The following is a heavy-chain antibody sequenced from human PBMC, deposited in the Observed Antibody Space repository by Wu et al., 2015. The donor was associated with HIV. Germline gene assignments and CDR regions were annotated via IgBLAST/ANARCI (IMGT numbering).Heavy chain of an antibody. J-gene: IGHJ4*01. CDR1: GYTFTGYY. Sequence: QVQLVQSGAEVKKPGASVKVSCKASGYTFTGYYVHWVRQAPGQGLEWMGWVNPNSGATDYAQKFQGRVTMTRDTSISTAYMELSRLRSDDTAVYYCARDQNISIMFGNYAREYWGQERWSPSP. CDR2: VNPNSGAT. D-gene: IGHD3-10*02. CDR3: ARDQNISIMFGNYAREY. V-gene: IGHV1-2*02.